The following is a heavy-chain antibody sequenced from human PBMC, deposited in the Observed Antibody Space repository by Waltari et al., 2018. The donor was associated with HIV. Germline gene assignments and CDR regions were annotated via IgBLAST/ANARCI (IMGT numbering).Heavy chain of an antibody. D-gene: IGHD4-17*01. CDR1: GGTFSSYT. J-gene: IGHJ3*02. CDR2: SIPILGKA. CDR3: AIDSATVGHRGTPGAFDI. V-gene: IGHV1-69*08. Sequence: QVQLVQSGAEVKKPGSSVKVSCKASGGTFSSYTISWVRQAPGPGLEWMGRSIPILGKANSAQNFQGRVTMTADKSTSTAYMELSSLRSEDTAVYYCAIDSATVGHRGTPGAFDIWGQGTMVTVSS.